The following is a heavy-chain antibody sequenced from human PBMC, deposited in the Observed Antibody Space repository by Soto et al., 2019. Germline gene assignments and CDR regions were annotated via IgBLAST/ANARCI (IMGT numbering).Heavy chain of an antibody. Sequence: SETLSLTCTVSGGSISSGGYYWSWIRQHPGKGLEWIGYIYYSGSTYYNPSLKSRVTISVDTSKNQFSLKLSSVTAADTAVYYCARVKRVTIFGVVKGNWFDPWGQGTLVTVSS. J-gene: IGHJ5*02. CDR1: GGSISSGGYY. CDR2: IYYSGST. CDR3: ARVKRVTIFGVVKGNWFDP. D-gene: IGHD3-3*01. V-gene: IGHV4-31*03.